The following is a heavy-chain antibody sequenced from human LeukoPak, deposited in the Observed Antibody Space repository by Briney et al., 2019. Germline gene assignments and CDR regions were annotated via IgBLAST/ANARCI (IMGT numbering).Heavy chain of an antibody. D-gene: IGHD3-10*01. CDR2: IIPILGIA. J-gene: IGHJ4*02. CDR3: ARDHMVRGVILFDY. Sequence: SVTVSCKASGGTFISYAIRWVRQAPGQGLEWMGRIIPILGIANYAQKFQGRVTITADNSTSTAYMELSSLRSEDTAVYYCARDHMVRGVILFDYWGQGTLVTVSS. V-gene: IGHV1-69*04. CDR1: GGTFISYA.